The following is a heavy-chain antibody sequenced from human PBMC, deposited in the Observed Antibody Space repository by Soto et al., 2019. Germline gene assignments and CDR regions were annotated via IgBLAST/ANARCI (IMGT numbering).Heavy chain of an antibody. CDR3: ARGSDIVVVPADWFDP. CDR2: IKQDGSEK. J-gene: IGHJ5*02. CDR1: GFTFSSYW. D-gene: IGHD2-2*01. V-gene: IGHV3-7*03. Sequence: VGSLRLSCAASGFTFSSYWMSWVRQAPGKGLEWVANIKQDGSEKYYVDSVKGRFTISRDNAKNSLYLQMNSLRAEDTAVYYCARGSDIVVVPADWFDPWGQGTLVTVSS.